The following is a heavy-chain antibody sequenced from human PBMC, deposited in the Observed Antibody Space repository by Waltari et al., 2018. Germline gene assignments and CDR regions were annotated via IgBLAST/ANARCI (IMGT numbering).Heavy chain of an antibody. CDR3: ARILSSSWTEDY. CDR1: GFTFSSYA. D-gene: IGHD6-13*01. V-gene: IGHV3-30-3*01. J-gene: IGHJ4*02. Sequence: QVQLVESGGGVVQPGRYLRLSCAASGFTFSSYAMHWVRQAPGKGLESVAVISYDGSNKYYADSVKGRFTISRDNSKNTLYLQMNSLRAEDTAVYYCARILSSSWTEDYWGQGTLVTVSS. CDR2: ISYDGSNK.